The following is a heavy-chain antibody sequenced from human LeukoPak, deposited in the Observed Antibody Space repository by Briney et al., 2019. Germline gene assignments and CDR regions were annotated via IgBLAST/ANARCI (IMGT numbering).Heavy chain of an antibody. CDR2: ISYDGSNK. Sequence: GGSLRLSCAASGFTLSSYGMHWVRQAPGKGLEWVAVISYDGSNKYYADSVKGRFTISRDISRNTLYLQMNSLRAEDTAVYYCARSRRESQPLLRKESYYFDYWGQGTLVTVSS. J-gene: IGHJ4*02. V-gene: IGHV3-30*03. CDR3: ARSRRESQPLLRKESYYFDY. D-gene: IGHD2-15*01. CDR1: GFTLSSYG.